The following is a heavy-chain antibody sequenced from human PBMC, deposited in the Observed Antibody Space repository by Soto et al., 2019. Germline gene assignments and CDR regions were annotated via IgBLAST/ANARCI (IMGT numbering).Heavy chain of an antibody. CDR2: IVPIYRTA. CDR1: GGTFSSYR. Sequence: QVQLVQSGAEVKKPGSSVKVSCTASGGTFSSYRINWVRQAPGQGLEWLGGIVPIYRTADYAQKFQGRVTITADESARTCYMELRSLKSQDTAVYYCVRDSGAKLSSSWGQGTLVTVSS. J-gene: IGHJ4*02. CDR3: VRDSGAKLSSS. V-gene: IGHV1-69*01. D-gene: IGHD6-13*01.